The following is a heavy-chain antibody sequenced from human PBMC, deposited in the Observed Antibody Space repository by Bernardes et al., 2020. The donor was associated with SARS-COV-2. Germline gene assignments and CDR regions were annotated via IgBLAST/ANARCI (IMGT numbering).Heavy chain of an antibody. CDR2: IYYSGST. J-gene: IGHJ4*02. CDR3: ARLESSSREGLAY. V-gene: IGHV4-39*01. Sequence: SETLSLTCTVSGGSISSTSYYWGWIRQPPGKGLEWIGSIYYSGSTYYNPSLKSRVTISVDTSKNQFSLKLSSVTAADTAVYYCARLESSSREGLAYLGQGTLVTVSS. D-gene: IGHD6-13*01. CDR1: GGSISSTSYY.